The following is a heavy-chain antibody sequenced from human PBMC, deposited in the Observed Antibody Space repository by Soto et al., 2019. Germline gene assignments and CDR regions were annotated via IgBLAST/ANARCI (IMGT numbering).Heavy chain of an antibody. V-gene: IGHV1-18*04. CDR3: ARDWGHPSGWYLLDY. CDR1: GYDFTSYG. Sequence: QVQLVQSGGEVKKPGASVKVSCKGSGYDFTSYGISWVRQAPGQGPEWMGWISVSNGNTNYAHNVQGRVTMTADTATSTAYMELGSLKSDDTAIYFCARDWGHPSGWYLLDYWGQGSLVIVSS. J-gene: IGHJ4*02. D-gene: IGHD6-19*01. CDR2: ISVSNGNT.